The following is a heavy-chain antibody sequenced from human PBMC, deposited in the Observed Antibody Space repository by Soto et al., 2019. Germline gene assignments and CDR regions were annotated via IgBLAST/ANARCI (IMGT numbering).Heavy chain of an antibody. Sequence: GGSLRLSCAASGFTVSSNYMSWVRQAPGKGLEWVSVIYSGGNTYYADSVKGRFTISRDNSKNTLYLQMNSLRAEDTAVYYCARGFIYDSSDYSGINEYFQNSGQGTRVTVSS. D-gene: IGHD3-22*01. CDR3: ARGFIYDSSDYSGINEYFQN. CDR1: GFTVSSNY. J-gene: IGHJ1*01. CDR2: IYSGGNT. V-gene: IGHV3-66*01.